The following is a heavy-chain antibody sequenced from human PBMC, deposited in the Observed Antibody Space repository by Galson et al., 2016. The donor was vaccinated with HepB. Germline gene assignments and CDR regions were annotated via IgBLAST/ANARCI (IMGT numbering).Heavy chain of an antibody. CDR1: GFIFKNYW. Sequence: SLRLSCAASGFIFKNYWMSWVRQAPGKGLEWVANIKEDGSEKNYVGSVKGRFTISRDNAKNPLYLQMNSLRAEDTAVYYCASGRMTPTYWGQGTLVTVSS. CDR2: IKEDGSEK. V-gene: IGHV3-7*03. J-gene: IGHJ4*02. D-gene: IGHD2-15*01. CDR3: ASGRMTPTY.